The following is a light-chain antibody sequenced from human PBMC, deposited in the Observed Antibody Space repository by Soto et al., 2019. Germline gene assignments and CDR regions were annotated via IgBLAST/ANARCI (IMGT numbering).Light chain of an antibody. J-gene: IGLJ2*01. V-gene: IGLV1-44*01. CDR2: SHN. CDR3: AAWDDSMNVQL. CDR1: SSNIGRNT. Sequence: QSVLTQPTSASGTPGQRVTISCSGSSSNIGRNTVNWYQQLPGTAPKLLIYSHNQRPSGVPDRFSGSKSGTSASLAISGLQSEDEADYYCAAWDDSMNVQLFGGVTKLTVL.